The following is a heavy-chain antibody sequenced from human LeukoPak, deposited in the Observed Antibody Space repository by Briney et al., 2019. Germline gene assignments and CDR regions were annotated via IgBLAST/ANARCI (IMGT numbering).Heavy chain of an antibody. CDR3: AKNAHLDY. V-gene: IGHV3-74*01. CDR1: GFTFSNYW. CDR2: IKSDGSRT. J-gene: IGHJ4*02. Sequence: GGSLRLSCAASGFTFSNYWMHWVRQAPGKGLVWVSRIKSDGSRTDYADSVKGRFTISRDNSKNTLYLQMNSLRVEDTAVYYCAKNAHLDYWGQGTLVTVSS.